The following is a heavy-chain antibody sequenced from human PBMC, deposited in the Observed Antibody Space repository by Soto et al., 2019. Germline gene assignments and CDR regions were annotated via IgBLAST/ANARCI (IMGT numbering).Heavy chain of an antibody. V-gene: IGHV4-39*01. J-gene: IGHJ3*02. Sequence: SETLSLTCTVSGGSITNSRNYWGWIRQPPGKGLEWIGSIFYSGATYYNPSLKSRITIPVDASKNQFSLRLSSVTAADAAVYYXARPRGLRLSATDVFDIWGQGTMVTVSS. D-gene: IGHD3-16*01. CDR2: IFYSGAT. CDR3: ARPRGLRLSATDVFDI. CDR1: GGSITNSRNY.